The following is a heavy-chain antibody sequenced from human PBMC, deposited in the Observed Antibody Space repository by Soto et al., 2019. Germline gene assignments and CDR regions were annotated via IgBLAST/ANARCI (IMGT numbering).Heavy chain of an antibody. CDR1: GGSISSTNW. J-gene: IGHJ4*02. CDR2: IYHSGSP. V-gene: IGHV4-4*02. CDR3: ATPFDY. Sequence: SETLSLTCVVSGGSISSTNWWTWVRQPPGKGLEWIGEIYHSGSPTFSPSLRGRATISVDKSNNQFSLRLRSVTAADTAVYYCATPFDYWGQGTLVNVSS.